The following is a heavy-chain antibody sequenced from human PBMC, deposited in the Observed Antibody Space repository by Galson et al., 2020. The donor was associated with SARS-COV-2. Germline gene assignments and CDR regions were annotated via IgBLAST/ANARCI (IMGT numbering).Heavy chain of an antibody. Sequence: SETLSLTCTVSGGSISSSSYYWGWIRQPPGKGLEWIGRIYYSGSTYYNPSLKSRVTISVDTSKNQFSLKLSSVTAANTAVYYCASTVVLRYFDWLSHRHNWFDPWGQGTLVTVSS. V-gene: IGHV4-39*01. D-gene: IGHD3-9*01. CDR1: GGSISSSSYY. J-gene: IGHJ5*02. CDR3: ASTVVLRYFDWLSHRHNWFDP. CDR2: IYYSGST.